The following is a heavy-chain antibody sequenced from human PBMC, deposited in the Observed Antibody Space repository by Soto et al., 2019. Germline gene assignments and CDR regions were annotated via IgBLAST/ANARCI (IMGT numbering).Heavy chain of an antibody. D-gene: IGHD2-2*02. CDR1: GFSLSSTGVG. CDR3: AHTPLPPRVCSDTTCYKGGWFDP. V-gene: IGHV2-5*02. CDR2: VYWDDDK. J-gene: IGHJ5*02. Sequence: SGPTLVNPTQTLTLTCTFSGFSLSSTGVGVAWIRQPPGRALEWLALVYWDDDKHYSPSLKNRLTITKDTSKNQVVLTMTNVDPVDTATYYCAHTPLPPRVCSDTTCYKGGWFDPWGLGALVTAPQ.